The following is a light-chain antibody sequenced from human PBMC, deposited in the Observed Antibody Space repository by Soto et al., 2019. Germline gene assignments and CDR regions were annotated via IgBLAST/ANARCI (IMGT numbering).Light chain of an antibody. J-gene: IGLJ1*01. CDR1: SSDVGSHNL. CDR2: EGS. CDR3: CSYAGSSTSYV. Sequence: QSALTQPASVSGSPGQSITISCTGTSSDVGSHNLVSWYQQHPGKAPKLMIFEGSKRPSGVSNRFSGSKSGNTASLTISGLPAEDEADYYCCSYAGSSTSYVFGTGTKVTVL. V-gene: IGLV2-23*01.